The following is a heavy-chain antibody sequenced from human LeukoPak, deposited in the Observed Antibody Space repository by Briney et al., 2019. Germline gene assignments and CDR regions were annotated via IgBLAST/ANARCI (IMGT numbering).Heavy chain of an antibody. CDR2: INPNSGGT. V-gene: IGHV1-2*02. CDR1: GYTFTGYY. J-gene: IGHJ6*02. D-gene: IGHD2-15*01. Sequence: GASVKVSCKASGYTFTGYYMHWVRQAPGQGLEWMGWINPNSGGTNYAQKFQGRVTMTRDTSISTAYMELSRLRSDDTAVYYCARPYCSGGSCYSGMWHYYYGMDVWGQGTTVTVSS. CDR3: ARPYCSGGSCYSGMWHYYYGMDV.